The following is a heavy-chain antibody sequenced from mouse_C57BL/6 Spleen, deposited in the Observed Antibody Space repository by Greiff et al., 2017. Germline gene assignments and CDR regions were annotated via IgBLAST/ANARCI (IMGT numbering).Heavy chain of an antibody. J-gene: IGHJ4*01. CDR2: IHPNSGST. V-gene: IGHV1-64*01. CDR3: AGLTGKAMDY. D-gene: IGHD4-1*01. CDR1: GYTFTSYW. Sequence: VQLQQSGAELVKPGASVKLSCKASGYTFTSYWMHWVKQRPGQGLEWIGMIHPNSGSTNYNEKFKSKATLTVDKSSSTAYMQLSSLTSEDSAVYYCAGLTGKAMDYWGQGTSVTVSS.